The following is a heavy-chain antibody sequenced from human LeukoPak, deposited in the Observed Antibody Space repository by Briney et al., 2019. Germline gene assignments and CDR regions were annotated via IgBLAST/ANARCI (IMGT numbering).Heavy chain of an antibody. CDR3: ARAPQYSSVYGYYMDV. CDR2: MNPYSGNT. V-gene: IGHV1-8*03. CDR1: GYTFNNYD. J-gene: IGHJ6*03. D-gene: IGHD6-19*01. Sequence: ASVKVSCRASGYTFNNYDINWVRQATGQGLVWMGWMNPYSGNTGYSQKFKGRVTITRNSSISTAYMEMSSLRSEDTAVYYCARAPQYSSVYGYYMDVWGKGTTVTVSS.